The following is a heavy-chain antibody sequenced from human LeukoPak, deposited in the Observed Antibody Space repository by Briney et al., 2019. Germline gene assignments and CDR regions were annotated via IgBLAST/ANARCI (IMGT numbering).Heavy chain of an antibody. V-gene: IGHV3-11*01. J-gene: IGHJ4*02. D-gene: IGHD3-10*01. CDR2: ISSSGTTI. CDR3: ARGGSGSRSHYFDY. Sequence: GGSLRLSCAASGFTFSDYYMTWIRQAPGKGLEWVSYISSSGTTIYYTDSVKGRFTVSRDNAKDSLYLQMNSLRAEDTAVYYCARGGSGSRSHYFDYWGQGTLVTVSS. CDR1: GFTFSDYY.